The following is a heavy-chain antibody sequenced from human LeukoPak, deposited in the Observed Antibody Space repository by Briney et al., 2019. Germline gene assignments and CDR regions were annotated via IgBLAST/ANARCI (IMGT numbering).Heavy chain of an antibody. CDR1: GYTFTSYD. V-gene: IGHV1-8*01. Sequence: GASVKVSCKASGYTFTSYDINWVRQATGQGLEWMGWMNPNSGNTGYAQKFQGRVTMTRNTSISTAYMELSSLRSEDTAVYYCARDQGDYYDSMTNDKRMDVWGQGTTVTVSS. J-gene: IGHJ6*02. CDR2: MNPNSGNT. CDR3: ARDQGDYYDSMTNDKRMDV. D-gene: IGHD3-22*01.